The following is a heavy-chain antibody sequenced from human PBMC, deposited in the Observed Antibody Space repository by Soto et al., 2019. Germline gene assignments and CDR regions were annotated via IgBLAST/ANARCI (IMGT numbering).Heavy chain of an antibody. D-gene: IGHD3-3*01. V-gene: IGHV4-4*07. Sequence: EXXGRISTSGNVVSKASLRSRLTMSVDTSKNQFSLRLTSVTAADTAVYYCARDNNDFWSLYPLAFDYWGQGALVTVSS. CDR2: ISTSGNV. J-gene: IGHJ4*02. CDR3: ARDNNDFWSLYPLAFDY.